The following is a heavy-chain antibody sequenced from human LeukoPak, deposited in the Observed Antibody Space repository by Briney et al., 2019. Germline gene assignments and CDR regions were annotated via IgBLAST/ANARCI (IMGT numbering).Heavy chain of an antibody. CDR3: ARAPPYYYDSSGYYHPFDY. CDR1: GYTFTSYG. J-gene: IGHJ4*02. D-gene: IGHD3-22*01. CDR2: ISAYNGNT. V-gene: IGHV1-18*01. Sequence: GASVKVSCKASGYTFTSYGISWVRQAPGQGLEWMGWISAYNGNTNYAQKLQGRVTMTTDTSTSTAYMELRSLRSDDTAVYYCARAPPYYYDSSGYYHPFDYWGQGTLVTVSS.